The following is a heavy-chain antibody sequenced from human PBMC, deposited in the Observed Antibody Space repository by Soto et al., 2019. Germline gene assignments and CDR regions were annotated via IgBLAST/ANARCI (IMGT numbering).Heavy chain of an antibody. CDR2: VWHDGKTK. CDR1: GFTFSNYG. V-gene: IGHV3-33*01. CDR3: ARDRGSYNAIDY. J-gene: IGHJ4*02. D-gene: IGHD1-1*01. Sequence: QVQLVESGGGVGQPGRSLRLSCAASGFTFSNYGMHWVRQAPGKWLAWVAVVWHDGKTKYYADSVEGRFTTSLDNSRNPRLLQMYSPIAEDKAVYHCARDRGSYNAIDYWVQGPVVTVFS.